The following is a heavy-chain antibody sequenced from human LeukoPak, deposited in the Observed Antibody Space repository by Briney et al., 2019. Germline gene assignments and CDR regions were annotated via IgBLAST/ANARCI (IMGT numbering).Heavy chain of an antibody. CDR1: GFTFSTYG. V-gene: IGHV3-33*01. J-gene: IGHJ4*02. D-gene: IGHD3-22*01. CDR2: IWYDGSNK. Sequence: GGSLRLPCAASGFTFSTYGMHWVRQAPGKGLEWVAVIWYDGSNKYYADSVKGRFTISRDNSKNTLYLQMNSLRAEDTAVYYCGRDLFMIVVPGQNVLDYWGQGTLVTVSS. CDR3: GRDLFMIVVPGQNVLDY.